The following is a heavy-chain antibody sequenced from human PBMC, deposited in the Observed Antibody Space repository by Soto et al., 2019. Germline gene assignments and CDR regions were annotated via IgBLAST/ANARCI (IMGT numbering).Heavy chain of an antibody. CDR2: IIPIFGTA. CDR1: GGTFSSYA. V-gene: IGHV1-69*13. J-gene: IGHJ4*02. Sequence: SVKVSCKASGGTFSSYAISWVRQAPGQGLEWMGGIIPIFGTANYAQKFQGRVTITADESTSTAYMELSSLGSEDTAVYYCATGPVWFGELFYWGQGTLVTVSS. D-gene: IGHD3-10*01. CDR3: ATGPVWFGELFY.